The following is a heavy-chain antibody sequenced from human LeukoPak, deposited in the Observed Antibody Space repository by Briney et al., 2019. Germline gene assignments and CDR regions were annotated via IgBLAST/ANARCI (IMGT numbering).Heavy chain of an antibody. CDR3: ARDVGGSSSPFDY. CDR2: IWYDGSNK. Sequence: GGSLRLSCVASGFTFSGFTMNWVRQAPGKGLEWVTFIWYDGSNKYYADSVKGRFTISRDNSKNTLYLQMNSLRAEDTAVYYCARDVGGSSSPFDYWGQGTLVTVSS. J-gene: IGHJ4*02. D-gene: IGHD6-6*01. CDR1: GFTFSGFT. V-gene: IGHV3-30*02.